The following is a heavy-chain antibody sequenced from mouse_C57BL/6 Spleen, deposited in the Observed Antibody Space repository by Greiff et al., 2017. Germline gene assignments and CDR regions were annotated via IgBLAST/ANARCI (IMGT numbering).Heavy chain of an antibody. CDR3: ARDTTARDYFDY. D-gene: IGHD1-2*01. J-gene: IGHJ2*01. Sequence: QVQLQQSGPELVKPGASVKISCKASGYTFTDYYINWVKQRPGQGLEWIGWIFPGSGSTYYNEKFNGKATLTVDKSSSTAYMLLSILTSEDSAVYFCARDTTARDYFDYWGQGTTLTVSS. CDR2: IFPGSGST. V-gene: IGHV1-75*01. CDR1: GYTFTDYY.